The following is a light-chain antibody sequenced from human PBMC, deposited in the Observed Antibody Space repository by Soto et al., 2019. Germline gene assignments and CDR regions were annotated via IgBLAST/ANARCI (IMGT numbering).Light chain of an antibody. CDR1: SSDVGGYNF. CDR3: SSNAGSNIFV. V-gene: IGLV2-8*01. J-gene: IGLJ1*01. Sequence: SMRTPPPHESGPARQSVTIPCPGTSSDVGGYNFVAWYQQHPGKAPKLMISEVSKRPSGVPDRFSGSKSGNTASLTVSGLQAEDEADYYCSSNAGSNIFVFGTGTKVTVL. CDR2: EVS.